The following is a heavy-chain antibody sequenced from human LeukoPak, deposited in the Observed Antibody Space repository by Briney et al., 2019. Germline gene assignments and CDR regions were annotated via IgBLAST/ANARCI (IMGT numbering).Heavy chain of an antibody. CDR3: ARDAMVRGTFDY. CDR2: ISAYNGNT. J-gene: IGHJ4*02. D-gene: IGHD3-10*01. Sequence: ASVKVSCKASGYTFTSYGISWVRQAPGQGLEWMGWISAYNGNTNYAQRLQGRVTMTTDTSTSTAYMELRSLRSDDTAVYYCARDAMVRGTFDYWGQGTLVTVSS. CDR1: GYTFTSYG. V-gene: IGHV1-18*04.